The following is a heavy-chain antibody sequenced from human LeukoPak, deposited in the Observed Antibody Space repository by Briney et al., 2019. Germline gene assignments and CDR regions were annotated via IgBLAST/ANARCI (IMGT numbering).Heavy chain of an antibody. CDR3: ARDGYNSGYFDY. D-gene: IGHD5-24*01. V-gene: IGHV4-30-4*01. CDR2: IYYSRST. J-gene: IGHJ4*02. CDR1: GASISSGGYY. Sequence: PSETLSLTCTVSGASISSGGYYWNWIRQPPGKGLEWIGYIYYSRSTSYSPSLKCRLTISVDTSKNQFSLKLSSVTAADTAVYYCARDGYNSGYFDYWRQGTLVTVSS.